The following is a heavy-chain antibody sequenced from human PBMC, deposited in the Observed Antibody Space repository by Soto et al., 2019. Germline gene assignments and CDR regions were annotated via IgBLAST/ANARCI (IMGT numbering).Heavy chain of an antibody. Sequence: GESLKISCAASGFTFSSYWMHWVRQAPGKGLVWVSRINSDGSSTSYADSVKGRFTISRDNAKNTLYLQMNSLRAEDTAVYYCASARTVTTGFRYWGQGTLVTVSS. V-gene: IGHV3-74*01. J-gene: IGHJ4*02. CDR3: ASARTVTTGFRY. D-gene: IGHD4-4*01. CDR2: INSDGSST. CDR1: GFTFSSYW.